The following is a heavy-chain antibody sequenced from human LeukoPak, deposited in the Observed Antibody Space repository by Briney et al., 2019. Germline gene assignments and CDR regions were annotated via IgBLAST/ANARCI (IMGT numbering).Heavy chain of an antibody. CDR3: ARGGDSYGL. D-gene: IGHD5-18*01. CDR2: INHSGST. V-gene: IGHV4-34*01. J-gene: IGHJ4*02. Sequence: SETLSLTCAVYGGSFSGYYWSWIRQPPGKGLEWIGEINHSGSTNYNPSLKGRVTISVDTSKNQFSLKLSSVTAADTAVYYCARGGDSYGLWGQGTLVTVSS. CDR1: GGSFSGYY.